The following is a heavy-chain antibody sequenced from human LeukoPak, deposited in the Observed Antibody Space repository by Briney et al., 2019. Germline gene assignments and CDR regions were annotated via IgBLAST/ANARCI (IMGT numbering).Heavy chain of an antibody. D-gene: IGHD3-3*01. CDR3: ARDVQDYDFWRGGGYFDY. CDR2: IYHSGST. CDR1: GDSISSGHHY. J-gene: IGHJ4*02. V-gene: IGHV4-30-2*01. Sequence: SETLSLTCTVSGDSISSGHHYWSWIRQPPGKGLEWIGYIYHSGSTYYNPSLKSRVTISEDRSENQFSLELRSVTAADTAVYYCARDVQDYDFWRGGGYFDYWAREPWSPSPQ.